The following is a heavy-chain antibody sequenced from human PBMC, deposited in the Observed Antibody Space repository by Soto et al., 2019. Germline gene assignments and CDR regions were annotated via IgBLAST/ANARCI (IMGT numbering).Heavy chain of an antibody. J-gene: IGHJ6*02. Sequence: EVQLVQSGAEVKKPGESLRISCEGSGYTFITYWITWVRQMPGKGLEWMGTIDPSDSYTRYSPSFQGHVSISADKSISTAYLQWSSLKASDTAVYYCARRLGKRNYFYYYGMDVWGQGTTVTVSS. CDR2: IDPSDSYT. CDR1: GYTFITYW. V-gene: IGHV5-10-1*01. CDR3: ARRLGKRNYFYYYGMDV. D-gene: IGHD3-16*01.